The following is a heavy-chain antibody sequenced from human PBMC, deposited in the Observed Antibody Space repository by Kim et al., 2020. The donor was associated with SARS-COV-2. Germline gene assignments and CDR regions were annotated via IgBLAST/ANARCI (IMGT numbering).Heavy chain of an antibody. CDR2: IYYSGST. CDR3: ASIFGRGYSIDY. Sequence: SETLSLTCTVSGGSISSSSYYWGWIRHPPGKGLEWIGSIYYSGSTYYNPSLKSRVTISVDTSKNQFSLKLSSVTAADTAVYYCASIFGRGYSIDYWGQGTLVTVSS. D-gene: IGHD3-3*01. CDR1: GGSISSSSYY. J-gene: IGHJ4*02. V-gene: IGHV4-39*01.